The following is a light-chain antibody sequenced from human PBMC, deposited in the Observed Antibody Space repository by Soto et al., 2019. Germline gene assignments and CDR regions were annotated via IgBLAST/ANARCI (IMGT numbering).Light chain of an antibody. V-gene: IGKV1-6*01. J-gene: IGKJ1*01. CDR2: AAA. CDR1: QGTRSD. CDR3: LQDYNYPHT. Sequence: AIQMTQSPSSLSASVGDRVTITCRASQGTRSDLGWYQQKPGKAPTVLIFAAASLQRGVPSRFSGSGSGTDFTLTISSLQPEDFATYYCLQDYNYPHTFGQGTKVEIK.